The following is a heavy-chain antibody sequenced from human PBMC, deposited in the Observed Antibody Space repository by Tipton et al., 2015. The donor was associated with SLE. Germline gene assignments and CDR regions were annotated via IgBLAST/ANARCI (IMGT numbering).Heavy chain of an antibody. V-gene: IGHV4-34*01. CDR1: GGSFSGYY. CDR2: IKHSGNT. Sequence: TLSLTCAVYGGSFSGYYWGWIRQPPGKGLEWIGEIKHSGNTNYNPSLKSRVTISVDTSKNQFSLKLSSVTAADTVVYYCARDDYGCNVFDYWCQRTLVTVSS. J-gene: IGHJ4*02. CDR3: ARDDYGCNVFDY. D-gene: IGHD4-23*01.